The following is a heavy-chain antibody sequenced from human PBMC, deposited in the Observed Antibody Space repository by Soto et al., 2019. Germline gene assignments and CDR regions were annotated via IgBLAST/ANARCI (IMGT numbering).Heavy chain of an antibody. CDR3: ARDRVMIVVVPGPGYFDY. J-gene: IGHJ4*02. CDR1: GFTFSSYA. D-gene: IGHD3-22*01. CDR2: ISYDGSNK. Sequence: QVQLVESGGGVVQPGRSLRLSCAASGFTFSSYAMHWVRQAPGKGLEWVAVISYDGSNKYYAESVKGRFTISRDNSKNTLYLQMNSLRAEDTAVYYCARDRVMIVVVPGPGYFDYWGQGTLVTVSS. V-gene: IGHV3-30-3*01.